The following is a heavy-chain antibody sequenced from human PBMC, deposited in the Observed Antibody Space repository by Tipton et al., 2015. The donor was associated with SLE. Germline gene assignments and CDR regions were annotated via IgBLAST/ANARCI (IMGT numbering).Heavy chain of an antibody. CDR2: MNPNSGNT. J-gene: IGHJ4*02. V-gene: IGHV1-8*01. D-gene: IGHD5-24*01. CDR1: GYTFTSFD. CDR3: ARAPPQLGFDY. Sequence: QLVQSGPEVKKPGASVKDSCKASGYTFTSFDINWVRQATGQGLEWMGWMNPNSGNTAYAQKFQGRVTMTRDTSIGTAYMELSSLRSEDTAVYYCARAPPQLGFDYWGQGTLVTVSS.